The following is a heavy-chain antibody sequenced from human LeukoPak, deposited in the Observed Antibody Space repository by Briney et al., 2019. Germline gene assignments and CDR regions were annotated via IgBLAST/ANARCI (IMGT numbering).Heavy chain of an antibody. J-gene: IGHJ4*02. Sequence: GGSLRLSCAASGFTFSSYAMHWVRQAPGKGLEWVAVISYDGSNKYYADSVKGRFTISRDNSKNTLYLQMNSLRAEDTAVYYCARDSRGDTAMHFDYWGQGTLVTVSS. D-gene: IGHD5-18*01. CDR3: ARDSRGDTAMHFDY. CDR1: GFTFSSYA. V-gene: IGHV3-30*04. CDR2: ISYDGSNK.